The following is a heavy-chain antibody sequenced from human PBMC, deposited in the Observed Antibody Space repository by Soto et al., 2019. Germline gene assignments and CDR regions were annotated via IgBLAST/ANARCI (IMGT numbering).Heavy chain of an antibody. Sequence: QVQLVQSGAEEKKPGASVKDSCKASGYTFTSYAMHWVRQAPGQRLEWMGWINAGNGNTKYSQKFQGRVTITRDTSASTAYMGLSSLRAEGTAVYCCARGYDFWGGMDVWGQGTTVTVSS. CDR2: INAGNGNT. D-gene: IGHD3-3*01. J-gene: IGHJ6*02. CDR3: ARGYDFWGGMDV. CDR1: GYTFTSYA. V-gene: IGHV1-3*05.